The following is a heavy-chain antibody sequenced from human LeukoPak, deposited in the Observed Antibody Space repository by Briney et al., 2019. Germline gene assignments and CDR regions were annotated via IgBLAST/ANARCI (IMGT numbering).Heavy chain of an antibody. J-gene: IGHJ5*02. Sequence: SETLSLTCAVYGGSFSGYYWSWIRQPPGKGLEWIGEINHSGSTNYNPSLKSRVTISVDTSKNQFSLKLSSVTAADTAVYYCARVVPAATTSAGWFDPWGQGALVTVSS. CDR3: ARVVPAATTSAGWFDP. CDR2: INHSGST. V-gene: IGHV4-34*01. D-gene: IGHD2-2*01. CDR1: GGSFSGYY.